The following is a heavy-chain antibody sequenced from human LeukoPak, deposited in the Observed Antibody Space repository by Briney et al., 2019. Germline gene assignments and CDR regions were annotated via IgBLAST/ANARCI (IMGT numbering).Heavy chain of an antibody. CDR3: ARGSSLTMVRGENFDY. V-gene: IGHV4-4*07. J-gene: IGHJ4*02. D-gene: IGHD3-10*01. CDR2: IYTSGST. CDR1: GGSISSYY. Sequence: SETLSLTCTVSGGSISSYYWSWLRQPAGKGLEWIGRIYTSGSTNYNPSLKSRVTMSVDTSKNQFSLKLSSVTAADTAVYYCARGSSLTMVRGENFDYWGQGTLVTVSS.